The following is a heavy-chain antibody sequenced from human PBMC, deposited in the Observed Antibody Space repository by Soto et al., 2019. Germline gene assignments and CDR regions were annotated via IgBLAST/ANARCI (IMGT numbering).Heavy chain of an antibody. CDR2: IYYSGST. D-gene: IGHD4-17*01. J-gene: IGHJ6*02. CDR3: ARLATVTTYYYYGMDV. Sequence: QVQLQESGPGLVKPSQTLSLTCTVSGGSISSGDYYWSWIRQPPGKGLEWIGYIYYSGSTYYNPSPKSRVTKSVNTSKDQFSLKLSSVTAADTAVYYCARLATVTTYYYYGMDVWGQGNTVTVSS. CDR1: GGSISSGDYY. V-gene: IGHV4-30-4*01.